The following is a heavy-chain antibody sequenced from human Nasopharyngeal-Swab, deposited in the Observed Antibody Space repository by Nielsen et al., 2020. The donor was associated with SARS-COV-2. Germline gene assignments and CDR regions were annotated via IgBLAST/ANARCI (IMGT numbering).Heavy chain of an antibody. J-gene: IGHJ6*02. Sequence: SGTLSLTCTVSGGSISSGGYYWSWIRQHPGKGLEWIGYIYYSGSTYYNPSLKSRVTISVDTSKNQFSLKLSSVTAADTAVYYCARDQGSSWGLGYGMDVWGQGTTVTVSS. CDR2: IYYSGST. CDR1: GGSISSGGYY. CDR3: ARDQGSSWGLGYGMDV. V-gene: IGHV4-31*03. D-gene: IGHD6-13*01.